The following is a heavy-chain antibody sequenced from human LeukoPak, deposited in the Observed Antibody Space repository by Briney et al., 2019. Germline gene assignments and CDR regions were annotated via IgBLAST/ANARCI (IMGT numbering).Heavy chain of an antibody. V-gene: IGHV3-7*01. Sequence: PGGSLRLSCAASGFTFSSYGMSWVRQAPGKGLEWVANIKQDGSEKYYVDSVKGRFTISRDNAKNSLYLQMNSLRAEDTAVYYCARDFTVTTNYYFDYWGQGTLVTVSS. CDR3: ARDFTVTTNYYFDY. D-gene: IGHD4-17*01. CDR2: IKQDGSEK. CDR1: GFTFSSYG. J-gene: IGHJ4*02.